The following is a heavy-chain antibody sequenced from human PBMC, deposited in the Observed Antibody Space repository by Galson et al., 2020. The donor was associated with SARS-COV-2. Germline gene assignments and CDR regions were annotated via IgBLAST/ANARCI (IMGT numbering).Heavy chain of an antibody. CDR2: IKSNAAGGAT. V-gene: IGHV3-15*05. CDR1: GFTFSAVW. J-gene: IGHJ3*01. CDR3: ATFNRQDAFDF. Sequence: GGSLRLSCTASGFTFSAVWMTWVRQAPGKGLEWVGRIKSNAAGGATDYAPPVKGRFFVSREDSVDTLYLQMNSLKIEDTGVYYCATFNRQDAFDFWGQGTMVTVSS.